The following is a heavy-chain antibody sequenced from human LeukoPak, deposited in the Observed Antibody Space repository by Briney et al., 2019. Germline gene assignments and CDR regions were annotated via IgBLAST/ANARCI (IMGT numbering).Heavy chain of an antibody. Sequence: GGSLRLSCAASGSTFDDYAMHWVRQAPGKGLEWVSGISWNSGSIGYADSVKGRFTISRDNAKNSLYLQMNSLRAEDTALYYCAKGTSWYFFYFDYWGQGTLVTVSS. J-gene: IGHJ4*02. CDR1: GSTFDDYA. D-gene: IGHD6-13*01. CDR2: ISWNSGSI. CDR3: AKGTSWYFFYFDY. V-gene: IGHV3-9*01.